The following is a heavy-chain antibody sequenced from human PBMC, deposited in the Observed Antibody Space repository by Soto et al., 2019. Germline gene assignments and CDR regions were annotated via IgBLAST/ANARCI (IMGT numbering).Heavy chain of an antibody. CDR2: IWSDASNK. J-gene: IGHJ6*02. CDR3: ATDGFNKPGYYYGMGV. Sequence: GGSLRLSCAASGFSFSNHGMHWVRQAPGKGLEWVAAIWSDASNKYYADSGKGRFTISRDNSKNTLYLQMNTLRAEDTAVYYCATDGFNKPGYYYGMGVWGQGTTVTVSS. D-gene: IGHD6-25*01. V-gene: IGHV3-33*03. CDR1: GFSFSNHG.